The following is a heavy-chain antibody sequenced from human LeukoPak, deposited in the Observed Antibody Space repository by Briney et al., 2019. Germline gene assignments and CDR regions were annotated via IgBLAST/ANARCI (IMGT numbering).Heavy chain of an antibody. CDR3: AKGYSSQLRYYYYMDV. CDR2: ISGSGGST. Sequence: GGSLRLSCAASGFTFSSYAMSWVRQAPGKGLEWVSAISGSGGSTYYADSVKGRFTISRDNSKNTLYLQMNSLRAEDTAVYYCAKGYSSQLRYYYYMDVWGKGTTVTVSS. CDR1: GFTFSSYA. J-gene: IGHJ6*03. D-gene: IGHD6-13*01. V-gene: IGHV3-23*01.